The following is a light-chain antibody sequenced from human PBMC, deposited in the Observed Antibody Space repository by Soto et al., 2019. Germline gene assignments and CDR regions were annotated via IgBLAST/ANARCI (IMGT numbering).Light chain of an antibody. CDR1: SSDVGGYNY. CDR2: DVS. CDR3: SSRTSISAQV. Sequence: QSVLTQPASVFGSPGQSITISCTGTSSDVGGYNYVSWYQQHPGKAPKLMIYDVSNRPSGVSNRFSGSKSGNTASLTISGLQAEDEADYYCSSRTSISAQVFGGGTQLTVL. J-gene: IGLJ2*01. V-gene: IGLV2-14*01.